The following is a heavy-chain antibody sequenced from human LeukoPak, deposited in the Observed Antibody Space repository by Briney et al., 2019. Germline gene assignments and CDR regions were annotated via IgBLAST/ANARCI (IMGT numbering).Heavy chain of an antibody. CDR1: GYTFTSYA. J-gene: IGHJ5*02. V-gene: IGHV7-4-1*02. CDR3: ARVPLRGNWFDP. D-gene: IGHD3-10*01. Sequence: ASVKVSCKASGYTFTSYAMNWVRQAPGQGLEGMGWINTNTGNPTYAQGFTGRFVFSFDTTISTAYLQISSLQAEETAVYYCARVPLRGNWFDPWGQGTLVTLSS. CDR2: INTNTGNP.